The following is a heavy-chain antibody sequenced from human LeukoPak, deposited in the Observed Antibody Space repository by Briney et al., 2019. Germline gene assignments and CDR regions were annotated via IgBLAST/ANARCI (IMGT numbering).Heavy chain of an antibody. CDR3: ARHYYDSSGYYSGYFDY. CDR2: IYYSGST. V-gene: IGHV4-30-4*08. Sequence: SETLSPTCTVSGGSISSGDYYWSWIRQPPGKGLEWIGYIYYSGSTYYNPSLKSRVTISVDTSKNQFSLKLSSVTAADTAVYYCARHYYDSSGYYSGYFDYWGQGTLVTVSS. CDR1: GGSISSGDYY. J-gene: IGHJ4*02. D-gene: IGHD3-22*01.